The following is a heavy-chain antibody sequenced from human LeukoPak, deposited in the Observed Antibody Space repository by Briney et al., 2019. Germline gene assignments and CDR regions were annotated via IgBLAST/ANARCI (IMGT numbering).Heavy chain of an antibody. J-gene: IGHJ4*02. CDR1: GGSISSGGYY. Sequence: SETLSLTCTVSGGSISSGGYYWSWIRQHPGKGLEWIGYIYYSGSTYYNPSLKSRVTISVDTSKNQFSLKLSSVTAADTAVYYCARDGPGPRGSYDYWGQGTLVTVSS. CDR3: ARDGPGPRGSYDY. D-gene: IGHD1-26*01. V-gene: IGHV4-31*03. CDR2: IYYSGST.